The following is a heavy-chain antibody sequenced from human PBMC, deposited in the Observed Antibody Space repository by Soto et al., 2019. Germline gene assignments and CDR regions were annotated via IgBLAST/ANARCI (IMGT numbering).Heavy chain of an antibody. CDR3: TRLNQLLRREDRPFDY. J-gene: IGHJ4*02. D-gene: IGHD2-2*01. Sequence: GGSLRLSCAASGFPFSVSAMHLVRQSSGKGLEWVGRIRSKANSYATAYAASVKGRFTISRDDSKNTAYLQMNSLKTEDTAVYSCTRLNQLLRREDRPFDYWGQGTRVTVSS. CDR1: GFPFSVSA. CDR2: IRSKANSYAT. V-gene: IGHV3-73*01.